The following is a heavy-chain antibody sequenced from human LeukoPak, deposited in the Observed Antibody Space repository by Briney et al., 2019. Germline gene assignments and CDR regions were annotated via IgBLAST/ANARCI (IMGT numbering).Heavy chain of an antibody. CDR1: GYTFTGYY. CDR3: ARESVGCTNGVCHGAFDI. V-gene: IGHV1-2*02. D-gene: IGHD2-8*01. CDR2: INPNRGGT. J-gene: IGHJ3*02. Sequence: ASVKVSCKASGYTFTGYYMHWVRQAPGQGLEWMGWINPNRGGTNYAQKFQGRVTMTRDTSISTAYMELSRLRSDDTAVYYCARESVGCTNGVCHGAFDIWGQGTMVTVSS.